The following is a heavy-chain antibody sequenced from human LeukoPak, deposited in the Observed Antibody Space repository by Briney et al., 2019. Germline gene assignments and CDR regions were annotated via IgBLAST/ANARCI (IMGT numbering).Heavy chain of an antibody. J-gene: IGHJ6*02. CDR3: ARGATVTTWSYYYGMDV. V-gene: IGHV1-3*01. CDR2: INAGNGNT. CDR1: GYTFTSYA. D-gene: IGHD4-17*01. Sequence: ASVNVSCKASGYTFTSYAMHWVRQAPGQRLEWMGWINAGNGNTKYSQKFQGRVTITRDTSASTAYMELSSLRSEDTAVYYCARGATVTTWSYYYGMDVWGQGTTVTVSS.